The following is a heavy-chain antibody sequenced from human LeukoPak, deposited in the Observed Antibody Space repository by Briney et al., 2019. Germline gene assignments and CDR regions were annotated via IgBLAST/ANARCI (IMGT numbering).Heavy chain of an antibody. CDR1: GLTFSSYW. V-gene: IGHV3-74*01. Sequence: PGGSLRLSCAASGLTFSSYWMHWVRQAPGKGLVWVSRINSDGSYTSHADSVRGRFTISRDNAKNTLYLQMNSLRAEDTAVYYCVSPGILGGINVFDIWGQGTMVTVSS. CDR3: VSPGILGGINVFDI. J-gene: IGHJ3*02. CDR2: INSDGSYT. D-gene: IGHD1-26*01.